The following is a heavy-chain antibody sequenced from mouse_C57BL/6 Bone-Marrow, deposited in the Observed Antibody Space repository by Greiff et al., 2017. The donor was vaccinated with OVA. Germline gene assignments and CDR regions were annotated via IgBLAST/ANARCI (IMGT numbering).Heavy chain of an antibody. CDR2: IDPENGDT. V-gene: IGHV14-4*01. CDR1: GFNIKDDY. D-gene: IGHD2-4*01. Sequence: EVQVVESGAELVRPGASVKLSCTASGFNIKDDYMHWVKQRPEQGLEWIGWIDPENGDTEYASKFQGKATITADTSSNTAYLQLSSLTSEDTAVYYCTLIYYDYDVGAWFAYWGQGTLVTVSA. J-gene: IGHJ3*01. CDR3: TLIYYDYDVGAWFAY.